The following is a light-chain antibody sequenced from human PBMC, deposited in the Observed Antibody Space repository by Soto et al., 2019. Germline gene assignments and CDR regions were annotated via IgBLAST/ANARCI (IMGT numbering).Light chain of an antibody. V-gene: IGKV3-15*01. CDR2: GAS. Sequence: EIVMKQSPATLSFFPREKDTPSCRASQSVSSNLAWYQQKPGQAPRLLIYGASTRATGIPARFSGSGSGTEFTLTISSLQSEDFAVYYCQQYNNYDTFGQGTKV. CDR3: QQYNNYDT. CDR1: QSVSSN. J-gene: IGKJ1*01.